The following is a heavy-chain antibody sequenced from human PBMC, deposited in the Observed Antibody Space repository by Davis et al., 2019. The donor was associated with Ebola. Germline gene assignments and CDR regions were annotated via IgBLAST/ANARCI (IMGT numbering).Heavy chain of an antibody. V-gene: IGHV4-59*01. CDR1: GGSISSYY. CDR3: ARGRTYYYGSGSYWVRFDY. Sequence: SETLSLTCAVYGGSISSYYWSWIRQPPGKGLEWIGYIYYSGSTNYNPSLKSRVTISVDTSKNQFSLKLSSVTAADTAVYYCARGRTYYYGSGSYWVRFDYWGQGTLVTVSS. CDR2: IYYSGST. J-gene: IGHJ4*02. D-gene: IGHD3-10*01.